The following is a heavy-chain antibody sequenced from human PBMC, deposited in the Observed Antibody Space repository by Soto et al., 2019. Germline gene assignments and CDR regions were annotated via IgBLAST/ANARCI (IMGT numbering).Heavy chain of an antibody. J-gene: IGHJ3*02. Sequence: GASVKVSCKASSYTXTSYGISWVRQAPGQGLEWMGWISAYNGNTNYAQKLQGRITMTTDTSTSTAYMELRSLRSDDTAVYYCARDRGTVTDDAFDIWGQGTMVTVSS. CDR3: ARDRGTVTDDAFDI. CDR1: SYTXTSYG. D-gene: IGHD4-17*01. CDR2: ISAYNGNT. V-gene: IGHV1-18*01.